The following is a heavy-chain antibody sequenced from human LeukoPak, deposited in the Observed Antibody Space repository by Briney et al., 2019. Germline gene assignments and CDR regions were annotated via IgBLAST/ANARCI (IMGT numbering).Heavy chain of an antibody. V-gene: IGHV1-2*06. CDR3: ASRNPYSGSSPFEF. D-gene: IGHD1-26*01. CDR1: GYTFTGYY. Sequence: ASVKVSCKASGYTFTGYYMHWVRQAPGQGLEWMGRINPNSGGTNYAQKFQGRVTMTRDTSISTAYMELSRLRSDDTAVYYCASRNPYSGSSPFEFWGQGTLFTVSS. J-gene: IGHJ4*02. CDR2: INPNSGGT.